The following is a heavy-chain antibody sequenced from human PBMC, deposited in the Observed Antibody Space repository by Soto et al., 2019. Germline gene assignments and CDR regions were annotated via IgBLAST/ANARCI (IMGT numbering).Heavy chain of an antibody. V-gene: IGHV4-31*03. D-gene: IGHD2-8*01. CDR1: AGSISTINYY. CDR2: ISDSGST. J-gene: IGHJ3*01. CDR3: ARSAQWDGFDP. Sequence: QVQLQESGPGLVRPSQTLSLTCTVSAGSISTINYYWSWIRQHPEKGLERIGYISDSGSTFYPSSLKSRVTLSLDTSKKHFSQTLTSVTAADTAVYYCARSAQWDGFDPWGQGTMVTVSS.